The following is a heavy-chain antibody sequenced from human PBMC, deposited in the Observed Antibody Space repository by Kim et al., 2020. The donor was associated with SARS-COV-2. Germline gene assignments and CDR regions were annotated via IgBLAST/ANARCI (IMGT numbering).Heavy chain of an antibody. Sequence: ASVKVSCKASGYTFTSYAMHLVRQAPGQRLEWMGWINAGNGNTKYSQKFQGRVTITRDTSASTAYMELSSLRSEDTAVYYCARAMRRITMIVVVTQGDYAFDIWGQGTMVTVSS. D-gene: IGHD3-22*01. CDR2: INAGNGNT. J-gene: IGHJ3*02. CDR1: GYTFTSYA. V-gene: IGHV1-3*01. CDR3: ARAMRRITMIVVVTQGDYAFDI.